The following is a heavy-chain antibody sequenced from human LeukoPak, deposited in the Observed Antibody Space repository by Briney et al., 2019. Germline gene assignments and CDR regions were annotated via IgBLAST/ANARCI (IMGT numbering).Heavy chain of an antibody. Sequence: GGSLRLSCAASAFTFSRDDMAWVRQPPGKRPEWISSISGNGAGTHYIDSVRGRFIISRDNSKNTVYLQMNSLRAEDTAIYYCARGYCSGGSCYVQHDAFDIWGQGTMVTVSS. D-gene: IGHD2-15*01. CDR2: ISGNGAGT. J-gene: IGHJ3*02. CDR3: ARGYCSGGSCYVQHDAFDI. CDR1: AFTFSRDD. V-gene: IGHV3-23*01.